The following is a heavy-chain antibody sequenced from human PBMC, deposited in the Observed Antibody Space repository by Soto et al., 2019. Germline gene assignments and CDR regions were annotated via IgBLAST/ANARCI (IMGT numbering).Heavy chain of an antibody. D-gene: IGHD3-3*01. J-gene: IGHJ6*03. CDR3: ARDPGIYDFWSGYSNYYYYYYMDV. Sequence: ALVKLACKASGYTFTGYGISWVRQAPGQGIERMGWISAYNGNTNYAQKLQGRVTMTTDTSTSTAYMELRSLRSDDTAVYYCARDPGIYDFWSGYSNYYYYYYMDVWGKGTTVTVSS. CDR2: ISAYNGNT. V-gene: IGHV1-18*01. CDR1: GYTFTGYG.